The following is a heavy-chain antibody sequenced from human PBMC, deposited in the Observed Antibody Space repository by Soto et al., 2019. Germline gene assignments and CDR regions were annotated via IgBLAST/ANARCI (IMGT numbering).Heavy chain of an antibody. D-gene: IGHD3-3*02. J-gene: IGHJ5*02. CDR2: FYYSGSS. CDR1: GGSISSYY. Sequence: SETLSLTCSVSGGSISSYYWSWIRQPPGKGLEWIGNFYYSGSSTYNPSLKSRVTRSVDMSKNQFSLKLSSVTAADTAVYFCVRRGRTSNGDWFDLWGQGILVTVSS. CDR3: VRRGRTSNGDWFDL. V-gene: IGHV4-59*08.